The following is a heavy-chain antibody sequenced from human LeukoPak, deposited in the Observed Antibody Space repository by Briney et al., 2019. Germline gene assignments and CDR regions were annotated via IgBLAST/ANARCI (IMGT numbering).Heavy chain of an antibody. J-gene: IGHJ3*02. CDR2: ISLATGAP. CDR1: GYTFTNYG. V-gene: IGHV1-18*01. CDR3: ASPRSSWTPGAFDI. D-gene: IGHD6-13*01. Sequence: ASVKVSCKASGYTFTNYGISWVRQAPGQGLEWVAWISLATGAPSYAQKFQGRVTMTTDTSTSTAYMELRSLRSDDTAVYYCASPRSSWTPGAFDIWGQGTMVTVSS.